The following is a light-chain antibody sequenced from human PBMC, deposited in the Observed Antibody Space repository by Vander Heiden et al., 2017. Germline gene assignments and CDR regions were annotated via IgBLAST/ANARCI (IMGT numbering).Light chain of an antibody. J-gene: IGLJ3*02. CDR3: CSYAGSSTFRV. CDR2: EGS. Sequence: QSALTQPASVSGSPGQSITISCTGTSSYVGSYNLVSWYQQPPGKAPKLMIYEGSKRPSGVSNRFSGSKSGNTASLTISGLQAEDEADYYCCSYAGSSTFRVFGGGTKLTVL. CDR1: SSYVGSYNL. V-gene: IGLV2-23*03.